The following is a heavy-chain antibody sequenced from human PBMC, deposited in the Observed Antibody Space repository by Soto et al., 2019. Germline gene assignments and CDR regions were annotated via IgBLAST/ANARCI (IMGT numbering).Heavy chain of an antibody. CDR1: GFTFSSHA. J-gene: IGHJ6*03. V-gene: IGHV3-23*01. CDR3: XXXXXSXXXYYYMXV. CDR2: ITASGDDT. Sequence: SXRLSCAASGFTFSSHAMTWVRQVPGKGLEWVSTITASGDDTFYADSVKGRFTISRDNSENTVFLQMSSLRAADTAAYYXXXXXXSXXXYYYMXVXXXGTTVTVSS.